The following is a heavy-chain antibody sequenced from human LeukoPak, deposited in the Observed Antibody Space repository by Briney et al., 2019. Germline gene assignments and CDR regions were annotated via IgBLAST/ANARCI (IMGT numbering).Heavy chain of an antibody. CDR3: ARDSGRGAYFDY. J-gene: IGHJ4*02. CDR1: GGSISSSSYY. CDR2: IYYSGST. V-gene: IGHV4-39*07. D-gene: IGHD3-10*01. Sequence: SETLSLTCTVSGGSISSSSYYWGWIPHPPGKGLEWIGSIYYSGSTYYNPSLKSRVTISVDRSKNQFSLKLSSVTAADTAVYYCARDSGRGAYFDYWGQGTLVTVSS.